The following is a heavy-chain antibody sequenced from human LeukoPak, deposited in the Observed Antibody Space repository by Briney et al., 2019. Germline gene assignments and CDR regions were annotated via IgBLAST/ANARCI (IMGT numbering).Heavy chain of an antibody. CDR3: ARQRGSGWYHPHLF. D-gene: IGHD6-19*01. CDR1: GGSFSGYY. Sequence: SETLSLTCAVYGGSFSGYYWSWIRQPPGKGLEWIGEINYSRSTNYNPSLKSRVTISVDTSKNQFSLKLSSVTAADTAVYHCARQRGSGWYHPHLFWGQGSLVTVSS. J-gene: IGHJ4*02. CDR2: INYSRST. V-gene: IGHV4-34*01.